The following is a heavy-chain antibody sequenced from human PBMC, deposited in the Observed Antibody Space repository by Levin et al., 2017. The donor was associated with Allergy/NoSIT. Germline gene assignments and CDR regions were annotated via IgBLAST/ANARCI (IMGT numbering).Heavy chain of an antibody. Sequence: GSLRLSCTVSGGSISSYYWSWIRQPPGKGLEWIGYIYYSGSTNYNPSLKSRVTISVDTSKNQFSLKLSSVTAADTAVYYCARWGIVRYGYLVGRFDPWGQGTLVTVSS. J-gene: IGHJ5*02. CDR3: ARWGIVRYGYLVGRFDP. CDR1: GGSISSYY. CDR2: IYYSGST. V-gene: IGHV4-59*08. D-gene: IGHD5-18*01.